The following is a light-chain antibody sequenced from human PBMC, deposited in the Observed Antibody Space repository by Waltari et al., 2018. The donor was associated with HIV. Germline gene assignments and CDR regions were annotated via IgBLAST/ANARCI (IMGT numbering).Light chain of an antibody. Sequence: EIVMTQSPATLSVSPGASATLSCRASQSVGTKLAWYQQKPGQAPRLLIYGASIRATGIPARFSGSGSGMEFTLTISSLQSEDFAVYYCQQNSYWLPITFGQGTRLEI. J-gene: IGKJ5*01. CDR3: QQNSYWLPIT. CDR2: GAS. V-gene: IGKV3-15*01. CDR1: QSVGTK.